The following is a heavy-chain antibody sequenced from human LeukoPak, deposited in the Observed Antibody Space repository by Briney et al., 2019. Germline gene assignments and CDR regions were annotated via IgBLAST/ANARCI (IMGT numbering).Heavy chain of an antibody. CDR3: ASKDHPAVTH. J-gene: IGHJ6*02. Sequence: KASETLSLTCAVYGGSFSGYYWSWIRQPPGKGLEWIGEINHSGSTNYNPSLKSRVTISVDTSKNQFSLKLSSVTAADTAVYYCASKDHPAVTHWGQGTTVTVSS. V-gene: IGHV4-34*01. D-gene: IGHD4-11*01. CDR2: INHSGST. CDR1: GGSFSGYY.